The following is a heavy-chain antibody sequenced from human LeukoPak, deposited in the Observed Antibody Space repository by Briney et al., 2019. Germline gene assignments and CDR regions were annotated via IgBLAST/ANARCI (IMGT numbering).Heavy chain of an antibody. V-gene: IGHV3-72*01. J-gene: IGHJ4*02. CDR2: TRNKANSYTT. CDR3: ARDYYGDLDY. CDR1: GFTFSDHY. Sequence: PGGSLRLSCAASGFTFSDHYMDWVRQAPGKGLEWAGRTRNKANSYTTEYAASVKGRFTISRDDSKNSLYLQMNSLKTEDTAVYYCARDYYGDLDYWGQGTLVTVSS. D-gene: IGHD4-17*01.